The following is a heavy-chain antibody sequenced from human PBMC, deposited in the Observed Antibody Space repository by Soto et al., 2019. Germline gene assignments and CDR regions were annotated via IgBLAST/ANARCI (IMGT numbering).Heavy chain of an antibody. V-gene: IGHV4-59*01. Sequence: SETLSLTCTVSGGSISSYYCSWIRQPPGKGLEWIGYIYYSGSTNYNPSLKSRVTISVDTSKNQFSLKLSSVTAADTAVYYCARDGAYCSGGSCYPNRFDPWGQGTLVTVSS. CDR2: IYYSGST. CDR1: GGSISSYY. J-gene: IGHJ5*02. CDR3: ARDGAYCSGGSCYPNRFDP. D-gene: IGHD2-15*01.